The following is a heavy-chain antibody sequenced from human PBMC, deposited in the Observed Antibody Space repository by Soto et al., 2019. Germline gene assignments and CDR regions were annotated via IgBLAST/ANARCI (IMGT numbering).Heavy chain of an antibody. CDR3: VRGGWLDF. CDR1: GFSFSTFE. J-gene: IGHJ5*01. CDR2: ISDDRSRT. Sequence: EVPLLESGGGLVQPGGSLRLSCAASGFSFSTFEMSWVRQAPGRGVEWVSFISDDRSRTYYADAVTGRFTISRDNSKYALYLQMNSLTAEDTAVYACVRGGWLDFWGQGTLVTVSS. D-gene: IGHD3-16*01. V-gene: IGHV3-23*01.